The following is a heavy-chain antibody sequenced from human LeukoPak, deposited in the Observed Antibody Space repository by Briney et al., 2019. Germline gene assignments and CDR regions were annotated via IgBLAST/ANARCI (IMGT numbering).Heavy chain of an antibody. J-gene: IGHJ4*02. D-gene: IGHD3-22*01. CDR2: IYYTGIS. CDR1: GGSITSHY. CDR3: ARSVDYFDNTGPHMMFDY. Sequence: SDTLSLTCNVSGGSITSHYWNWIRQPLGKGLEWLGYIYYTGISKYHPSLKSRVSMSVDTAKNQFFLKVNSVTAADTAVYHCARSVDYFDNTGPHMMFDYWGQGSLVTVSS. V-gene: IGHV4-59*07.